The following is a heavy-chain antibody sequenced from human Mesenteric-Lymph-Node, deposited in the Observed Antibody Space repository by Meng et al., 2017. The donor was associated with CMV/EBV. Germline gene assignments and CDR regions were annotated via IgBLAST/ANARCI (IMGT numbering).Heavy chain of an antibody. D-gene: IGHD2-15*01. CDR2: IRYDGSDK. V-gene: IGHV3-30*02. CDR3: AKVSAGHCATSSCPPES. J-gene: IGHJ5*02. Sequence: GESLKISCAASGFTFSNYGMNWVRQAPGKGLEWVAYIRYDGSDKQYADSVMGRFTISRDNSKNTLSLQMNSLSGEDTALYFCAKVSAGHCATSSCPPESWGQGTLVTVSS. CDR1: GFTFSNYG.